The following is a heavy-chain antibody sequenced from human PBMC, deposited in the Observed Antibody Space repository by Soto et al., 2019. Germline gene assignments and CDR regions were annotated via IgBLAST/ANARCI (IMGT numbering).Heavy chain of an antibody. J-gene: IGHJ4*02. Sequence: EVHLVESGGGLVQTGGSLRLSCAIFESTVSRDWMNWVRQAPGKGLEWVAHINQDGSEKYYVDSVKGRFTISRDNAKKSLYLLMKSLRPADTAMYYCSGGVGDAFWGQGTLVTVSS. CDR2: INQDGSEK. D-gene: IGHD1-26*01. CDR3: SGGVGDAF. V-gene: IGHV3-7*04. CDR1: ESTVSRDW.